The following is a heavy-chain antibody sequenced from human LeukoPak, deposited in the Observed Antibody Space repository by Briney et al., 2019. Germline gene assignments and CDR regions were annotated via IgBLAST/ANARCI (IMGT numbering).Heavy chain of an antibody. D-gene: IGHD5-12*01. CDR2: INHSGST. Sequence: SETLSLTCAVYGGSFSGYYWSWIRKPPGKGLEWIGEINHSGSTNYNPSLKSRVTISVDTSKNQFSLKLSSVTAADTAVYYCARGLNIVATISGLYYFDSWGHGTLVTVSS. V-gene: IGHV4-34*01. J-gene: IGHJ4*01. CDR1: GGSFSGYY. CDR3: ARGLNIVATISGLYYFDS.